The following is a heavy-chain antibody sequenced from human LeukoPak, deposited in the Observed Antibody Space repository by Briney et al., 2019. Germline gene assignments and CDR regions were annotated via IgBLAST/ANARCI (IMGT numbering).Heavy chain of an antibody. CDR2: IYYGGST. J-gene: IGHJ4*02. CDR1: GASISSGGYY. Sequence: PSETLSLTCTVSGASISSGGYYWSWVRQDPGKGLEWIGYIYYGGSTYYNPSLKSRITISVDTSKNQFSLELSSVTAADAAVYFCARADGGVRGYYFDYWGQG. D-gene: IGHD3-10*01. CDR3: ARADGGVRGYYFDY. V-gene: IGHV4-31*03.